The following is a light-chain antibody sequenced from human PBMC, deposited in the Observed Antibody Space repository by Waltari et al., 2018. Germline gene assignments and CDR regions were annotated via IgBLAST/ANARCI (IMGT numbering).Light chain of an antibody. J-gene: IGLJ1*01. CDR3: QVWDSASDHYV. CDR1: NIGGRS. Sequence: SYVLTQPPSVSVAPGETASITCGENNIGGRSVHWYQQKQGQAPVLIVYDDSGRPSGLPERFSGSNSGNTAPLTISRVEAGDEADYYCQVWDSASDHYVFGTGTKVTAL. V-gene: IGLV3-21*02. CDR2: DDS.